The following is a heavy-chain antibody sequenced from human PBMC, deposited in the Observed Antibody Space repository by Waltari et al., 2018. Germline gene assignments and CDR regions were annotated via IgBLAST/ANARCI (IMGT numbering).Heavy chain of an antibody. D-gene: IGHD1-26*01. CDR3: ARGGWMVGASNFDY. V-gene: IGHV4-34*01. CDR2: INHSGST. Sequence: QVQLQQWGAGLLKPSETLSLTCAVYGGSFSGYYWSWIRQPPGKGLEWIGEINHSGSTNYTPSLKSRVTISVDTSKNQFSLKLSSVTAADTAVYYCARGGWMVGASNFDYWGQGTLVTVSS. CDR1: GGSFSGYY. J-gene: IGHJ4*02.